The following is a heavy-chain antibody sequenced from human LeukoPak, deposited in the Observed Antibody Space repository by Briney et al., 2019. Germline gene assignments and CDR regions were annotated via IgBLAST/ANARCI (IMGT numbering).Heavy chain of an antibody. Sequence: GGSLRLSCAASGLTFSTYAMNWVGQAPGKGLEWCSVISGSGTGTYYADSVKGRFTISRDNANHTLQLQMNSLRAEDTALYYCAKGRGYCSGASCAGTAFDIWNQGTMVTVSS. CDR2: ISGSGTGT. CDR3: AKGRGYCSGASCAGTAFDI. D-gene: IGHD2-15*01. J-gene: IGHJ3*02. CDR1: GLTFSTYA. V-gene: IGHV3-23*01.